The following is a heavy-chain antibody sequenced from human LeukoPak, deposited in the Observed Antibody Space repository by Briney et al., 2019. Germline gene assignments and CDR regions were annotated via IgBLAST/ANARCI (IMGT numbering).Heavy chain of an antibody. V-gene: IGHV3-23*01. Sequence: PGGSLRLSCAASGFTFSSYAMTWIRQAPGKGLEWVSAISGSGGSTYYADSVKGRFTISRDNSKNTLYLQMNSLRAEDTAVYYCAKGYRVVVVTIGYFDYWGQGTLVTVSS. J-gene: IGHJ4*02. CDR1: GFTFSSYA. D-gene: IGHD3-22*01. CDR3: AKGYRVVVVTIGYFDY. CDR2: ISGSGGST.